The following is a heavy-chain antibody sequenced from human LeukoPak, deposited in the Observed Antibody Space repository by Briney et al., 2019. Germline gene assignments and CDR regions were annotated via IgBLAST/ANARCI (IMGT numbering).Heavy chain of an antibody. CDR1: GGSFSGYY. D-gene: IGHD5-12*01. V-gene: IGHV4-34*01. CDR3: ASHSGGYAY. CDR2: INHSGST. J-gene: IGHJ4*02. Sequence: PSATLSLACAVYGGSFSGYYWSWIRQPPGKGLEWIGEINHSGSTNYNPSLKSRVTISVDTSKNQFSLKLSSVTAADTAVYYCASHSGGYAYWGQGTLVTVSS.